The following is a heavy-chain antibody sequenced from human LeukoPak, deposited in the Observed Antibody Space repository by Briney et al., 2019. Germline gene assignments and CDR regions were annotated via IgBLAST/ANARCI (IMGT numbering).Heavy chain of an antibody. CDR1: GFTFDDYG. V-gene: IGHV3-20*04. Sequence: GGSLRLSCAASGFTFDDYGMNWVRQAPGKGLEWVSGINWNGGSTGYADSVKGRFTISRDNSKNTLYLQMNSLRAEDTAVYYCALERPPGPLDYWGQGTLVTVSS. CDR2: INWNGGST. D-gene: IGHD1-14*01. J-gene: IGHJ4*02. CDR3: ALERPPGPLDY.